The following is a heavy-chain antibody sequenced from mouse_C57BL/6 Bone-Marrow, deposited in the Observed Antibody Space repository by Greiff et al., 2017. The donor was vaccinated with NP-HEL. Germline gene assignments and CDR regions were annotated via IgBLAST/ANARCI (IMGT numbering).Heavy chain of an antibody. D-gene: IGHD3-3*01. Sequence: QVQLQQSGAELVRPGTSVKVSCKASGYAFTNYLIEWVKQRPGQGLEWIGVINPGSGGTNYNEKFKGKATLTADKSASTAYMQLSSLTSEDSAVYFCARKGEPWDFDVWGTGTTVTVAS. J-gene: IGHJ1*03. CDR3: ARKGEPWDFDV. CDR1: GYAFTNYL. V-gene: IGHV1-54*01. CDR2: INPGSGGT.